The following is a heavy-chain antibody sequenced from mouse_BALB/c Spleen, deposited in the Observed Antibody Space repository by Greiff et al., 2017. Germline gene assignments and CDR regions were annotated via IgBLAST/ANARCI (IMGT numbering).Heavy chain of an antibody. V-gene: IGHV5-6*01. CDR2: ISSGGSYT. Sequence: EVKLMESGGDLVKPGGSLKLSCAASGFTFSSYGMSWVRQTPDKRLEWVATISSGGSYTYYPDSVKGRFTISRDNAKNTLYLQMSSLKSEDTAMYYCARQGGYDYFYAMDYWGQGTSVTVSS. CDR3: ARQGGYDYFYAMDY. J-gene: IGHJ4*01. D-gene: IGHD2-4*01. CDR1: GFTFSSYG.